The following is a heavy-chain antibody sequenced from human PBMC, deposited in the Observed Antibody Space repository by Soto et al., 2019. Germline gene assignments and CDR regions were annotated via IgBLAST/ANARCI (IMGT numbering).Heavy chain of an antibody. V-gene: IGHV4-34*01. D-gene: IGHD6-19*01. J-gene: IGHJ4*02. CDR2: INHSGST. CDR1: GGSFSGYY. CDR3: ARGTSSGPEGY. Sequence: SETLSLTCAVYGGSFSGYYWSWIRQPPGKGLEWIGEINHSGSTNYNPSLKSRVTISVDTSKNQFSLKLSSVTAADTAVYYCARGTSSGPEGYWGQGALVTVSS.